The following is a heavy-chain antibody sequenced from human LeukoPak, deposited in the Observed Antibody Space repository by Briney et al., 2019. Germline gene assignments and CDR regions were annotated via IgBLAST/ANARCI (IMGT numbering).Heavy chain of an antibody. D-gene: IGHD5-24*01. CDR3: ARGRDGYKLYFQH. CDR2: IIPIFGTA. Sequence: SVKVSCKASGGTFSSYAISWVRQAPGHGLGWMGGIIPIFGTANYAQKFQGRVTITTDESTSTAYMELSSLRSEDTAVYYCARGRDGYKLYFQHWGQGTLVTVSS. CDR1: GGTFSSYA. J-gene: IGHJ1*01. V-gene: IGHV1-69*05.